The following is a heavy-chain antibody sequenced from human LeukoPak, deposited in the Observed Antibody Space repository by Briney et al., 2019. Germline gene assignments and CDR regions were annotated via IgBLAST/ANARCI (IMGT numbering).Heavy chain of an antibody. CDR2: IRYDGSNK. CDR3: AKDYWQWLARGRQDAFDI. V-gene: IGHV3-30*02. D-gene: IGHD6-19*01. CDR1: GFTFSSYG. J-gene: IGHJ3*02. Sequence: GGSLRLSCAASGFTFSSYGMHWVRQAPGKGLEWVAFIRYDGSNKYYADSVKGRFTISRDNSKNTLYLQMNSLRAEDTAVYYCAKDYWQWLARGRQDAFDIWGQGTMVTVSS.